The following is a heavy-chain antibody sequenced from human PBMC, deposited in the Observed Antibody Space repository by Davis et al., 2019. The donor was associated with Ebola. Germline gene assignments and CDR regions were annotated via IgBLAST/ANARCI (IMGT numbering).Heavy chain of an antibody. J-gene: IGHJ4*02. CDR3: ARGLAGRRMGD. CDR2: INHIGST. CDR1: SGSFSGYY. Sequence: SDPLSPTFPVLSGSFSGYYLTWIRQPPGKGLEWIGEINHIGSTAYDPSLKRRVTISVDTSKNQFSLKLSSVTAADTAVYYCARGLAGRRMGDWGQGTLVTVSS. D-gene: IGHD3-16*01. V-gene: IGHV4-34*01.